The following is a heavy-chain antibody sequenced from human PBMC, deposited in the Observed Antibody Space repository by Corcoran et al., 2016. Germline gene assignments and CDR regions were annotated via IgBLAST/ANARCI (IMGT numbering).Heavy chain of an antibody. D-gene: IGHD3-22*01. CDR3: ATGSLGWLVNPAFDW. CDR1: GFSFSNAW. Sequence: EVLLVESGGGLVKPGGSLRLSCAASGFSFSNAWMNWVRQAPGKGLEWVGRIKSKSHGGTTDYAAPAKGRFSISRDDSKNKLYVQMNSLKIGDTAVYYCATGSLGWLVNPAFDWWGQGTLVTVSS. CDR2: IKSKSHGGTT. V-gene: IGHV3-15*07. J-gene: IGHJ4*02.